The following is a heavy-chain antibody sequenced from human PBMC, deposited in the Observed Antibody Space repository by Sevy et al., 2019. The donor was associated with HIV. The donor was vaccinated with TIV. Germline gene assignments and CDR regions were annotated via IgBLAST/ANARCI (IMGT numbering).Heavy chain of an antibody. J-gene: IGHJ4*02. CDR1: GFTFSSYW. V-gene: IGHV3-7*01. Sequence: GGSLRLSCEASGFTFSSYWMSWVRQAPGKGLEWVANIKEDGSVKYYVESVKGRFTISRDNAKNSVYLQMNSLRAEDAAPYYCVRAIGAAGSYWGLGTLVTVSS. CDR2: IKEDGSVK. D-gene: IGHD6-13*01. CDR3: VRAIGAAGSY.